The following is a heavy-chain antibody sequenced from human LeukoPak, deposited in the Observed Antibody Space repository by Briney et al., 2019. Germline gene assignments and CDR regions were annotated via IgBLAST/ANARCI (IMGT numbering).Heavy chain of an antibody. J-gene: IGHJ4*02. V-gene: IGHV3-48*03. Sequence: GGSLRLSCAASGFTFSSYEMNWVRQAPGKGLEWVSYIRSYDSTIYYADSVKGRFTISRDNSKNTLYLQMNNLRAEDTAFYYCARGRPVGASTVEDYWGQGTLVTVSS. CDR2: IRSYDSTI. CDR1: GFTFSSYE. D-gene: IGHD1-26*01. CDR3: ARGRPVGASTVEDY.